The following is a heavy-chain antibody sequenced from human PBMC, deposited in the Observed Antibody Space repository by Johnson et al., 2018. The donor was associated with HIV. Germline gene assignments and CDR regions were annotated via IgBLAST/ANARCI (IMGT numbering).Heavy chain of an antibody. Sequence: QVQLVESGGGVVQPGRSLRLSCAASGFTFSSYGMHWVRQAPGKGLEWVSGINWNGGNIGYADSVKGRFTISRDNSKNTLYLQMNSLRAEDTAVYYCAKDLFSAAAGTRNAFDIWGQGTMVTVSS. V-gene: IGHV3-NL1*01. J-gene: IGHJ3*02. CDR3: AKDLFSAAAGTRNAFDI. CDR2: INWNGGNI. D-gene: IGHD6-13*01. CDR1: GFTFSSYG.